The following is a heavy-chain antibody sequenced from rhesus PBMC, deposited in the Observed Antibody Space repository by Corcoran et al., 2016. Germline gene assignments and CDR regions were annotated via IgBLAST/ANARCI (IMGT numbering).Heavy chain of an antibody. D-gene: IGHD4-11*01. J-gene: IGHJ3*01. CDR2: SYGSGSST. V-gene: IGHV4-169*02. CDR3: VRERLTTFDF. Sequence: QLQLQESCPGLVTPSETLSVTCSVSGGSISSSYWSWIRKDPGKGLEWIGYSYGSGSSTNYNPSLKSRVTLSVDTSKNQFSLKLSSVTAAETAVYYCVRERLTTFDFWGQGLRVTVSS. CDR1: GGSISSSY.